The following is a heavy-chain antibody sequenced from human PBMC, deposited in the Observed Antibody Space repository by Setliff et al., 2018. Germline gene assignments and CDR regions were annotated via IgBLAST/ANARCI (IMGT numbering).Heavy chain of an antibody. Sequence: SETLSLTCTVSGGSISPYFWSWIRQSPGKGLEWIGYIYHNGNTNFNPSLKTRVAMSVDTSKNQFALNLRSVTAADSAVYYCARDRTAYSYGLDVWGQGTTVTVSS. D-gene: IGHD5-18*01. J-gene: IGHJ6*02. CDR3: ARDRTAYSYGLDV. V-gene: IGHV4-59*01. CDR2: IYHNGNT. CDR1: GGSISPYF.